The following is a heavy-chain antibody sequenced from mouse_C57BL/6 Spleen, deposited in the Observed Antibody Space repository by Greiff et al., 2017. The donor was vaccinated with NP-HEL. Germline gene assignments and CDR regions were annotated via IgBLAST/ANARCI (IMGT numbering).Heavy chain of an antibody. V-gene: IGHV1-64*01. D-gene: IGHD1-1*02. CDR1: GYTFTSYW. CDR2: IHPNSGST. J-gene: IGHJ2*01. Sequence: LVESGAELVKPGASVKLSCKASGYTFTSYWMHWVKQRPGQGLEWIGMIHPNSGSTNYNEKFKSKATLTVDKSSSTAYMQLSSLTSEDSAVYYCARCYGPYYFDYWGQGTTLTVSS. CDR3: ARCYGPYYFDY.